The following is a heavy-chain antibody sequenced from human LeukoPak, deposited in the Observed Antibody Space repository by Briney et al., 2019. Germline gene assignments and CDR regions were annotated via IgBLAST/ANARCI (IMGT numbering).Heavy chain of an antibody. CDR1: GGSIITTNW. CDR2: VHLNGAT. Sequence: SGTLSHTCGVSGGSIITTNWWSWVRQPPGKGLEWIGEVHLNGATNYNPSLESRVSISTDKSKNQLSLKLSSVTAADTATYYCARESGAFSPFGFWGQGTLVTVSS. CDR3: ARESGAFSPFGF. D-gene: IGHD1-26*01. J-gene: IGHJ4*02. V-gene: IGHV4-4*02.